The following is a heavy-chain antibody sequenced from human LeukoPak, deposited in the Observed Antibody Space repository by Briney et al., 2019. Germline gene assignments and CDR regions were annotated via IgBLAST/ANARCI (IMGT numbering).Heavy chain of an antibody. Sequence: SETLSLTCTVSGGSISGSSSYWGWIRQPPGKGLEWIGLLNYSGTTYYNPSFKSRVTISIDTSRTQFSLKLNSVTAADTAVYYCASSGQCTNGLCRDVGYMDVWGKGTTVTVSS. V-gene: IGHV4-39*07. CDR1: GGSISGSSSY. CDR3: ASSGQCTNGLCRDVGYMDV. D-gene: IGHD2-8*01. J-gene: IGHJ6*03. CDR2: LNYSGTT.